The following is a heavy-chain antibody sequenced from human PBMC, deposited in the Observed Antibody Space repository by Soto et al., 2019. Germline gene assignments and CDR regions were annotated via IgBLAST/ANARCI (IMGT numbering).Heavy chain of an antibody. Sequence: QVPLVESGGGVVQPGRSLRLSCAASGFIFSSYDMHWVRQAPGKGLEWVAVISYDGSKKHYADSVKGRFTISRDNSKNTLYLQMNSLRAEDTAVYYCAREYGIGGATFDIWGQGTMVTVSS. J-gene: IGHJ3*02. CDR1: GFIFSSYD. CDR3: AREYGIGGATFDI. V-gene: IGHV3-30-3*01. CDR2: ISYDGSKK. D-gene: IGHD2-15*01.